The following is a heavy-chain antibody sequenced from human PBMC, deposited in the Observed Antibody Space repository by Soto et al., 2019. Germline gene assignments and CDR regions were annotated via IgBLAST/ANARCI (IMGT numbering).Heavy chain of an antibody. J-gene: IGHJ3*02. CDR1: NGSISDYY. Sequence: HVQLQESGPGLVKPSETLSLTCIVSNGSISDYYWTWIRQPPGKGLEWIGYIYYSGSTHYSPSLKSRVTISVDTAKKQFSLKLSSVTAADTAVYYCARGILEAAASKPFDIWGQGTMVTVSS. CDR2: IYYSGST. V-gene: IGHV4-59*01. CDR3: ARGILEAAASKPFDI. D-gene: IGHD6-13*01.